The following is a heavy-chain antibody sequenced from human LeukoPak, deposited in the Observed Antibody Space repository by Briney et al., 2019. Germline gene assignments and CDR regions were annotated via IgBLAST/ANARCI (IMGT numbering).Heavy chain of an antibody. Sequence: GGSLRLSCAASGFTFDDYAMHWVRQAPGKGLEWVSGFRWNSGRTGYADSVKGRFTISRDNAKNSLYLQMNSLRDEDTALYYCAKAVAGRGYFDYWGQGTLVTVSS. CDR2: FRWNSGRT. V-gene: IGHV3-9*01. J-gene: IGHJ4*02. CDR1: GFTFDDYA. D-gene: IGHD6-19*01. CDR3: AKAVAGRGYFDY.